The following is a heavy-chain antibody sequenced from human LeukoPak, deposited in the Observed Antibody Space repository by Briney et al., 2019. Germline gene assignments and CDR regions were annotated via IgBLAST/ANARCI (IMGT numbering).Heavy chain of an antibody. J-gene: IGHJ4*02. Sequence: SETLSLTCTVSGGSISSYYWSLLRQPPGKGLEWIGYIEYTGSTNYNPSLKSRVTISVDTSKSQFSLKLSSVTAADTAVYYCARGEYVFDYWGQGALVTVSS. CDR3: ARGEYVFDY. D-gene: IGHD3-10*01. V-gene: IGHV4-59*08. CDR2: IEYTGST. CDR1: GGSISSYY.